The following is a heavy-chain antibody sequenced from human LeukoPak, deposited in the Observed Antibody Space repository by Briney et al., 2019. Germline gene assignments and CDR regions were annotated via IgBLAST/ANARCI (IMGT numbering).Heavy chain of an antibody. CDR1: GGSISGYY. Sequence: SETLSLTCTVSGGSISGYYWSWVRQPPGKGLEWIDYITYSGSTNYNPSLKSRVTMSVDTSKNQFSLRLSSVTAADTAIYYYERHGSSYSFDCWGQGILVTVSS. V-gene: IGHV4-59*08. CDR2: ITYSGST. D-gene: IGHD6-13*01. CDR3: ERHGSSYSFDC. J-gene: IGHJ4*02.